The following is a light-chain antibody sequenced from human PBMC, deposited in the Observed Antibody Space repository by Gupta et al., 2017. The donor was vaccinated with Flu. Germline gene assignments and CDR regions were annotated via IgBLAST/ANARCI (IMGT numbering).Light chain of an antibody. CDR3: QVGDRSSDHRV. CDR1: NIGSKS. V-gene: IGLV3-21*02. J-gene: IGLJ3*02. Sequence: SSVLTQPPSVSVAPGQTARITCGETNIGSKSVHWYQPTPGQAPVLVVFDDSDRPSGIPERFSGSNYGTTATLTSSGVEAGDEADYYCQVGDRSSDHRVFGGGTKLTVL. CDR2: DDS.